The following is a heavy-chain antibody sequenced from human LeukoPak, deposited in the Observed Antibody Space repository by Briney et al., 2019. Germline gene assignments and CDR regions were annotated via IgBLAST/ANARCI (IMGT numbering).Heavy chain of an antibody. D-gene: IGHD5-18*01. CDR3: ARGQAMAN. Sequence: SETLSLTCTVSGASISSSSYYWGWIRQPPGKGLEWIGEINHSGSTNYNPSLKSRVTVSVDTSKNQFSLKLSSVTAADTAVYYCARGQAMANWGQGTLVTVSS. CDR2: INHSGST. J-gene: IGHJ4*02. V-gene: IGHV4-39*07. CDR1: GASISSSSYY.